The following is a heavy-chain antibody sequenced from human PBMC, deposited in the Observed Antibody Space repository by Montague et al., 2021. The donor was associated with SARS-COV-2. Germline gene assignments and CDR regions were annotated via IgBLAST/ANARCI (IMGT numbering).Heavy chain of an antibody. CDR2: VHYTGTT. V-gene: IGHV4-39*01. Sequence: SETLSLTCTVSGGSITVSRYDWGWIRQPPGKGLEWIGSVHYTGTTSYNASLKSRLTTSVDTSENQFSLKMTSVTASDTAVYYCARHRASAGSFDIWGQGTMVTVSS. CDR3: ARHRASAGSFDI. J-gene: IGHJ3*02. CDR1: GGSITVSRYD.